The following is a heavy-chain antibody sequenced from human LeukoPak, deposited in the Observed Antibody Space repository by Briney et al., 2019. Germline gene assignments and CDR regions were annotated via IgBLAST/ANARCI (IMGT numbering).Heavy chain of an antibody. CDR2: INHSGST. D-gene: IGHD5-18*01. Sequence: SETLSLTCAVYGGSFSGYYWSWIRQPPGKGLEWIGEINHSGSTNYNPSLKSRVTISVDTSKNQFSLKLSSVTAADTAVYYCARGWVRRGYSYGFPQLDYWGQGTLVTVSS. J-gene: IGHJ4*02. CDR1: GGSFSGYY. V-gene: IGHV4-34*01. CDR3: ARGWVRRGYSYGFPQLDY.